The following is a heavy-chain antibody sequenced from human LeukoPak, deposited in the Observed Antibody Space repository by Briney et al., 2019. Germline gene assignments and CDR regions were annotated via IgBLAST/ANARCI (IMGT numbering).Heavy chain of an antibody. V-gene: IGHV1-18*01. CDR1: GYTFTSYG. CDR2: ISAYNGNT. J-gene: IGHJ6*02. CDR3: ARDTDGIAARVGYYGMDV. D-gene: IGHD6-6*01. Sequence: ASVKVSCKASGYTFTSYGISWVRQAPGQGLEWMGWISAYNGNTNYAQKLQDRVTMTTDTSTSTAYMELRSLRSDDTAVYYCARDTDGIAARVGYYGMDVWGQGTTVTVSS.